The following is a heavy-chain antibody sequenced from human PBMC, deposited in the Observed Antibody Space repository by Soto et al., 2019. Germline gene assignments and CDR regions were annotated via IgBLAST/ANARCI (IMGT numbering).Heavy chain of an antibody. Sequence: GGSLRLSCAASGFTFSDYYMSWIRQAPGKGLEWVSYISSSGSTIYYADSVKGRFTISRDNAKNSLYLQMNSLRAEDTAVYYCAREARADIVVVPAASYGMDVWGQGTTVTVSS. CDR2: ISSSGSTI. J-gene: IGHJ6*02. CDR1: GFTFSDYY. V-gene: IGHV3-11*01. D-gene: IGHD2-2*01. CDR3: AREARADIVVVPAASYGMDV.